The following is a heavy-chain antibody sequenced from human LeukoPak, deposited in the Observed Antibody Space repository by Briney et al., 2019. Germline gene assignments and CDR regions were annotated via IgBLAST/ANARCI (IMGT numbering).Heavy chain of an antibody. D-gene: IGHD3-10*01. Sequence: GESLKIPCKGSGYTFTNYWITWVRQMPGKGLEWMGIIYPGDSDTKYSPSFQGQVTISADKSISTAYLQWSSLKASDTAIYYCARGVLAYAGHTDYWGQGTLVTVSS. J-gene: IGHJ4*02. CDR2: IYPGDSDT. CDR1: GYTFTNYW. CDR3: ARGVLAYAGHTDY. V-gene: IGHV5-51*01.